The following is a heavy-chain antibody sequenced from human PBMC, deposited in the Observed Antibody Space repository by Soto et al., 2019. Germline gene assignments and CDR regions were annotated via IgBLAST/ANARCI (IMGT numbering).Heavy chain of an antibody. V-gene: IGHV5-51*01. J-gene: IGHJ6*02. Sequence: GESLKISCKTSGYNFPTYWIAWVRQMPSKGLELVGLIQPTDSDTKYSPSFQGQVTISADKSISTAYLQWSSLKASDTAMYYCARRGEVTTYYYYGMDAWGQGTTVTVSS. CDR3: ARRGEVTTYYYYGMDA. CDR2: IQPTDSDT. D-gene: IGHD4-17*01. CDR1: GYNFPTYW.